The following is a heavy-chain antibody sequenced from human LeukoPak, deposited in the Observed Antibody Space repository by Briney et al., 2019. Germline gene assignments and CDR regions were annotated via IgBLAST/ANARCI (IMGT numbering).Heavy chain of an antibody. CDR1: GYSISSGYY. D-gene: IGHD6-13*01. V-gene: IGHV4-38-2*01. CDR2: LYHSDSI. Sequence: SETLSLTCAVSGYSISSGYYWIWIRQPPGKGLEWIGSLYHSDSIYYNPSLESRVTISVDTSKNQFSLKLSFVTAADTAVYYCARQHDSYHYYYVDVWGTGTTVTVSS. CDR3: ARQHDSYHYYYVDV. J-gene: IGHJ6*03.